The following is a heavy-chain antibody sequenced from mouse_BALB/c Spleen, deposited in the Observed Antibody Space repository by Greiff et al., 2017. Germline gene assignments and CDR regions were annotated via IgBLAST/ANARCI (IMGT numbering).Heavy chain of an antibody. V-gene: IGHV14-4*02. D-gene: IGHD1-2*01. CDR2: IDPENGDT. J-gene: IGHJ3*01. CDR3: KITTAAFAY. Sequence: EVMLVESGAELVRSGASVKLSCTASGFNIKDYYMHWVKQRPEQGLEWIGWIDPENGDTEYAPKFQGKATMTADTSSNTAYLQLSSLTSEDTAVYYCKITTAAFAYWGQGTLVTVSA. CDR1: GFNIKDYY.